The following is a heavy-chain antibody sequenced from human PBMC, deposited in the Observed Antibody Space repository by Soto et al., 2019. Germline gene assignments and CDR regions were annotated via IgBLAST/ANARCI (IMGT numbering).Heavy chain of an antibody. Sequence: SETLSLTCSVSGGSMSSYYWTRIRQPAGKGLEWIGRVYSSGGTHYNSSLKSRVTISLDTSKNQFSLRLISVTAADTAVYYCARGQRFSDWFDPWGQGTLVTVSS. V-gene: IGHV4-4*07. CDR2: VYSSGGT. J-gene: IGHJ5*02. D-gene: IGHD3-3*01. CDR1: GGSMSSYY. CDR3: ARGQRFSDWFDP.